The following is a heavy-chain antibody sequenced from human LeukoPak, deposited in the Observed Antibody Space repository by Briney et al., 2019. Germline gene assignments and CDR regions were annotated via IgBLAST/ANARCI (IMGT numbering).Heavy chain of an antibody. V-gene: IGHV3-7*03. J-gene: IGHJ4*02. CDR3: ARAESSLLLWFGEQYFDY. CDR2: IKQDGSEK. CDR1: GFTFSAFG. D-gene: IGHD3-10*01. Sequence: GGSLRLSCAASGFTFSAFGMNWVRQAPGKGLEWVVNIKQDGSEKYYVDSVKGRFTISRDNAKNSLYLQMNSLRAEDTAVYYCARAESSLLLWFGEQYFDYWGQGTLVTVSS.